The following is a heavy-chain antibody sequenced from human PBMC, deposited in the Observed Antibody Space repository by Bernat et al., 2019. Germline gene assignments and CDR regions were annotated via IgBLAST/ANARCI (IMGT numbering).Heavy chain of an antibody. CDR2: IIPIFGTA. Sequence: QVQLVQSGAEVKKPGSSVKVSCKASGGTFSSYAISWVRQAPGQGLEWMGGIIPIFGTANYAQKFQGRVTIPADKSTSTAYMELSSLRSEDTAVYYCARDRYDSSGYPFYGMDVWGQGTTVTVSS. D-gene: IGHD3-22*01. CDR3: ARDRYDSSGYPFYGMDV. V-gene: IGHV1-69*06. J-gene: IGHJ6*02. CDR1: GGTFSSYA.